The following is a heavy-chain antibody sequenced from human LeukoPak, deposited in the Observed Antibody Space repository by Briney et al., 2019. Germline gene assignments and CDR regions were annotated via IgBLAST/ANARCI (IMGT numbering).Heavy chain of an antibody. V-gene: IGHV3-48*03. Sequence: GGSLRLSCAASGFTFSSYGMSWVRQAPGKGLEWVSYISSSGSTIYYADSVKGRFTISRDNAKNSLYLQMNSLRAEDTAVYYCARDRTYYDFWSGYTDTSYGMDVWGQGTTVTVSS. D-gene: IGHD3-3*01. CDR3: ARDRTYYDFWSGYTDTSYGMDV. CDR2: ISSSGSTI. CDR1: GFTFSSYG. J-gene: IGHJ6*02.